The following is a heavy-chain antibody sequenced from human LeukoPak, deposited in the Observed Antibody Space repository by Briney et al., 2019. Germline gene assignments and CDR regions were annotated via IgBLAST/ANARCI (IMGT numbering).Heavy chain of an antibody. V-gene: IGHV3-48*03. J-gene: IGHJ4*02. CDR1: GFTFSSYE. Sequence: GRSLRPSCAASGFTFSSYEMNWVRQAPGKGLAWVSYISSSGSNIYYADSVKSRFTISRDNAKNSLYLQMNSLRAEDTAVYYYARDDGISWGQGTLVTLSS. CDR3: ARDDGIS. CDR2: ISSSGSNI. D-gene: IGHD5-24*01.